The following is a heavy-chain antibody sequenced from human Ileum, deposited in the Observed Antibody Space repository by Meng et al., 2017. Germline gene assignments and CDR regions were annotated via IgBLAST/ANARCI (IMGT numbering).Heavy chain of an antibody. CDR1: GYTVTGYY. J-gene: IGHJ4*02. CDR3: ARDLGGYYDSSGYYAGYYFDY. CDR2: IHPNSGGT. V-gene: IGHV1-2*06. D-gene: IGHD3-22*01. Sequence: QVQLVQSGAEVKKPGASVKVSCKASGYTVTGYYMHWVRQAPGQGLEWMGRIHPNSGGTNYAQKFQGRVTMTRDTSISTAYMELSRLRSDDTAVYYCARDLGGYYDSSGYYAGYYFDYWGQGTLVTVSS.